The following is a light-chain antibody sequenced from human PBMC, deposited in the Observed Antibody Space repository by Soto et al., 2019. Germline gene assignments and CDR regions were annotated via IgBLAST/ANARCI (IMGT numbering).Light chain of an antibody. V-gene: IGKV3-15*01. J-gene: IGKJ1*01. CDR2: GAS. CDR3: QQYNQWPWT. Sequence: EIVLTQSPATLSVSPGESATLSCRASQSISSNLAWYQQKPGQSPRLLIYGASSRDTGVPVRFSGSGSGVAFTLTISGLQSDDFAVYHCQQYNQWPWTFGQGTKVEIK. CDR1: QSISSN.